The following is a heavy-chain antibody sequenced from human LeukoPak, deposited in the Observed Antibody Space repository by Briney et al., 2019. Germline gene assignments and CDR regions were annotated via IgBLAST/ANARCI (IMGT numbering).Heavy chain of an antibody. V-gene: IGHV2-5*01. D-gene: IGHD2/OR15-2a*01. CDR2: IYWNDDK. CDR1: GSSLSTSGVG. CDR3: AHLFRALPSDY. Sequence: ESGPTLVKPTQTLTLTCTFSGSSLSTSGVGVGWIRQPPGKALEWLALIYWNDDKRYSPSLKSRLTITKDTSKNQVVLTMTNMDPVDTATYYCAHLFRALPSDYWGQGTLVTVSS. J-gene: IGHJ4*02.